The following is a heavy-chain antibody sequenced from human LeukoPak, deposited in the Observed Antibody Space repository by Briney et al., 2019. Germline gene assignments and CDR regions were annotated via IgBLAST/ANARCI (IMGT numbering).Heavy chain of an antibody. CDR1: GFTVSSNY. Sequence: PGGSLRLSCAASGFTVSSNYMSWVRQAPGKGLEWVSVIHSGGSTYYADSVKGRFTISRDNSKDTLYLQMNSLRAEDTAVYYCARDCSSTSCRGGFDPWGQGTLVTVSS. CDR3: ARDCSSTSCRGGFDP. J-gene: IGHJ5*02. CDR2: IHSGGST. V-gene: IGHV3-66*02. D-gene: IGHD2-2*01.